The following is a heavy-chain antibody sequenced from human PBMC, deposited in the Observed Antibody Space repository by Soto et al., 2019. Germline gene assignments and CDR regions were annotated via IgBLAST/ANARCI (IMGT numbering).Heavy chain of an antibody. V-gene: IGHV4-59*01. CDR3: ARDRLRDYYGMDV. Sequence: SETLSLTCTVSGGSISSYYWSWIRQPPGKGLEWIGYIYYSGSTNYNPSLKSRVTISVDTSKNQFSLKLSSVTAADTAVYYCARDRLRDYYGMDVWGQGTTVTVSS. CDR1: GGSISSYY. J-gene: IGHJ6*02. D-gene: IGHD5-12*01. CDR2: IYYSGST.